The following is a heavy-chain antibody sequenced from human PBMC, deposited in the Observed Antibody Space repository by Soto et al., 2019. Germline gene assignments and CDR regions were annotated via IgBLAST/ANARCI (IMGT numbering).Heavy chain of an antibody. V-gene: IGHV1-69*02. D-gene: IGHD3-22*01. Sequence: QVQLVQSGAEVKKPGSSVKVSCKASGGTFSSYTISWVRQAPGQGLEWMGRIIPILGIANYAQKFQGRVTITADKSTSTAYMALSSLRSEDTAVYYCAVVHYYDSSGYFDYWGQGTLVTVSS. CDR3: AVVHYYDSSGYFDY. CDR2: IIPILGIA. CDR1: GGTFSSYT. J-gene: IGHJ4*02.